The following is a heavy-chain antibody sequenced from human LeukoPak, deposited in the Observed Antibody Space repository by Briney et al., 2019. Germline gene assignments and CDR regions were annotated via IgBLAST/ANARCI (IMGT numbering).Heavy chain of an antibody. CDR2: ISSSGSTI. D-gene: IGHD4-17*01. CDR3: ARDQLTTVTPI. Sequence: GGSLRLSCAASGFTFSDYYMSWLRQAPGKGLEWVSYISSSGSTIYYADSVKGRFTISRDNAKNSLYLQMNSLRAEDTAVYYCARDQLTTVTPIWGQGTLVTVSS. V-gene: IGHV3-11*01. J-gene: IGHJ4*02. CDR1: GFTFSDYY.